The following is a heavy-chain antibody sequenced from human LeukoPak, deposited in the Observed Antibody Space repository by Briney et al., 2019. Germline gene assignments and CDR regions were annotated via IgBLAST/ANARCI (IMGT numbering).Heavy chain of an antibody. Sequence: PGGSLRLSCAASRFPFSNYWMSWVRQAPGKGLEWVANINQHGSENYYVDSVRGRFTISRDNAQNSLYLLMNSLRAEDTAVYYCARATYYDSSGYWGYYFDYWGQGTLVTVSS. CDR1: RFPFSNYW. J-gene: IGHJ4*02. CDR3: ARATYYDSSGYWGYYFDY. V-gene: IGHV3-7*01. CDR2: INQHGSEN. D-gene: IGHD3-22*01.